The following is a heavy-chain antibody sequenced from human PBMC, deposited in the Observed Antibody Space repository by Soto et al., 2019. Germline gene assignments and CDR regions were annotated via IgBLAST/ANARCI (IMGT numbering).Heavy chain of an antibody. CDR1: GDSISGSPYF. CDR3: ARLQAAVPHY. CDR2: IFYDGYT. J-gene: IGHJ4*02. V-gene: IGHV4-39*01. Sequence: SETLSLTCTVYGDSISGSPYFWGWIRQPPGKRLEWIGSIFYDGYTLYTPSLKRRVTISVDTSKKHFSLKLTSVAAADAAIYFCARLQAAVPHYWGQG. D-gene: IGHD6-13*01.